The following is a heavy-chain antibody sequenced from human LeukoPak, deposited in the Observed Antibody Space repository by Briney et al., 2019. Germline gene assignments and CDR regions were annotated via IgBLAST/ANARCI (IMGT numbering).Heavy chain of an antibody. V-gene: IGHV3-30*02. D-gene: IGHD3-9*01. CDR1: GFTFSSYW. CDR2: IRYDGTNK. CDR3: AKDSTRYYGVLTVNLREKGALDY. J-gene: IGHJ4*02. Sequence: GGSLRLSCAASGFTFSSYWMSWVRQAPGKGLEWVAFIRYDGTNKYYADSVRGRFTVSKDNSKNTLYLQMNSLRAEDTAVYYCAKDSTRYYGVLTVNLREKGALDYWGQGTLVTVSS.